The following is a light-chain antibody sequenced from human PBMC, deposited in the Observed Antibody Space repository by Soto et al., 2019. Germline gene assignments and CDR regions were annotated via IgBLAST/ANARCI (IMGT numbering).Light chain of an antibody. Sequence: EIQMTQSPSTLSASVGDRVTITCRASQSISSWLAWYQQKLGRAPRLLIYDASSLESGVPSRFSGSGYGTEFTLTISSLQPDDFATYYCQQANSFPITFGQGTLLEI. CDR2: DAS. CDR1: QSISSW. CDR3: QQANSFPIT. J-gene: IGKJ5*01. V-gene: IGKV1-5*01.